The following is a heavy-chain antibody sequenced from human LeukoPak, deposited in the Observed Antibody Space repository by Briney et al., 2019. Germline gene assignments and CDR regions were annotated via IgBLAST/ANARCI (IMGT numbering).Heavy chain of an antibody. CDR3: AIGPYSSGWLDYYYYMDV. CDR2: IIPIFGTA. Sequence: PGASVKVSCKASGGTFSSYAISWVRQAPGQGLEWMGGIIPIFGTANYAQKFQGRVTITTDESPSTAYMELSSLRSEDTAVYYCAIGPYSSGWLDYYYYMDVWGKGTTVTVSS. CDR1: GGTFSSYA. J-gene: IGHJ6*03. D-gene: IGHD6-19*01. V-gene: IGHV1-69*05.